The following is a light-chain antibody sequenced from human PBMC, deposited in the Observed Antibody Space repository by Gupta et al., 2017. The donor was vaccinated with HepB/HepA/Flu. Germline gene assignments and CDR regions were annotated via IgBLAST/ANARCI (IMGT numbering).Light chain of an antibody. V-gene: IGLV2-14*03. Sequence: QSALTQPASVAGSPGQSITISCTGTSSDVGGYNYVSWYQQHPGKAPKLMIYDVSNRPSGVSNRFSGSKSGNTASLTISELQAEDEADYYCSSYTSSSTLVFGGGTMLTVL. CDR2: DVS. J-gene: IGLJ2*01. CDR3: SSYTSSSTLV. CDR1: SSDVGGYNY.